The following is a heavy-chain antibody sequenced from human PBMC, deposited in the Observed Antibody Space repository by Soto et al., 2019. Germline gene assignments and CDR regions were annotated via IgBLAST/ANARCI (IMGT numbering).Heavy chain of an antibody. V-gene: IGHV4-31*03. CDR3: ARGEMATITFDY. Sequence: QVQLQESGPGLVKPSQTLSLTCTGSGGSISSGGYYWSWIRQHPGKGLEWIGYIYYSGSTYYNPSLKSRVTISVDTSKNQFSLKLSSVTAADTAVYYCARGEMATITFDYWGQGTLVTVSS. D-gene: IGHD5-12*01. CDR1: GGSISSGGYY. CDR2: IYYSGST. J-gene: IGHJ4*02.